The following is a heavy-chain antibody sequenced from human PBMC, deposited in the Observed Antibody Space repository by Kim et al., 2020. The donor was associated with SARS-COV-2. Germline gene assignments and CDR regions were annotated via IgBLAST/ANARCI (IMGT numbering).Heavy chain of an antibody. V-gene: IGHV3-9*01. J-gene: IGHJ6*02. CDR3: AKAGAAGTEYYGMDV. Sequence: DSVKGRFTISRDNAKTSLYLQMNSLRAEDTALYYCAKAGAAGTEYYGMDVWGQGTTVTVSS. D-gene: IGHD6-13*01.